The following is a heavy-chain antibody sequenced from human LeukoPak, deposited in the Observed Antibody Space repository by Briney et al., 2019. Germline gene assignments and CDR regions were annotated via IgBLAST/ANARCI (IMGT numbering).Heavy chain of an antibody. CDR1: GGSISSSSYY. CDR2: IYYSGST. CDR3: ARDRAVAGYYYDMDV. J-gene: IGHJ6*02. D-gene: IGHD6-19*01. V-gene: IGHV4-39*07. Sequence: SETLSLTCTVSGGSISSSSYYWGWIRQPPGKGLEWIGSIYYSGSTYYNPSLKSRVTISVDTSKNQFSLKLSSVTAADTAVYYCARDRAVAGYYYDMDVWGQGTTVTVSS.